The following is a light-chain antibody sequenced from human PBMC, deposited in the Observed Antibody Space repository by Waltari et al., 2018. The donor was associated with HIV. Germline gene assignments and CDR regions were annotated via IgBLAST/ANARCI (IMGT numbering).Light chain of an antibody. CDR2: QNN. J-gene: IGLJ2*01. CDR1: ELGDRY. V-gene: IGLV3-1*01. Sequence: SYELTQPPSVSVFPGQTASITCSGHELGDRYTCWYQQKPGQSPVLVISQNNKRPSGIPERFSGSNSGSTATLTISGTQAMDAADYYCQAWDSGTVVFGGGTSLTVL. CDR3: QAWDSGTVV.